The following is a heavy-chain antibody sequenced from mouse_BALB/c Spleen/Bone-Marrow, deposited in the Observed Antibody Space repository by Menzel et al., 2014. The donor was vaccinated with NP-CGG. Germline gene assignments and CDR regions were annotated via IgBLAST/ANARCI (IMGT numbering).Heavy chain of an antibody. J-gene: IGHJ4*01. V-gene: IGHV5-9-4*01. Sequence: EVQRVESGGGLVKPGGSLKLSCAASGFTFSSYAMSWVRQSPEKRLEWVAEISSGGSYTYYPDTVTGRFTISRDNAKNTLCLEMSSLRSEDTAMYYCARDYYGSSYAMDYWGQGTSVTVSS. CDR3: ARDYYGSSYAMDY. CDR1: GFTFSSYA. CDR2: ISSGGSYT. D-gene: IGHD1-1*01.